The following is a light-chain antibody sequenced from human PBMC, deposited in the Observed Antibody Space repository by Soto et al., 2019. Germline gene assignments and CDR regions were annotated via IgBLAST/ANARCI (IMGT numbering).Light chain of an antibody. Sequence: EIVLTQSPGTLSLSPGERATLSCRAIQSVSNNYLAWYQQKPGQAPRLLIYAASTRATGIPARFSGSGSGTDFTLTISRLEPEDFALYFCQQYGSSAPITFGQGTRLEI. CDR3: QQYGSSAPIT. V-gene: IGKV3-20*01. CDR1: QSVSNNY. J-gene: IGKJ5*01. CDR2: AAS.